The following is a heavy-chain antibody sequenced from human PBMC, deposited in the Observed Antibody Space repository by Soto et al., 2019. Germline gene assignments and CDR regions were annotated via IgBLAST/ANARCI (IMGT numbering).Heavy chain of an antibody. D-gene: IGHD6-13*01. CDR2: ISYDGSNK. Sequence: GSLRLSCAASGFTFSSYAMHWVRQAPGKGLEWVAVISYDGSNKYYADSVKGRFTISRDNSKNTLYLQMNSLRAEDTAVYYCARGAAAASYYFDYWGQGTLVTVSS. V-gene: IGHV3-30-3*01. J-gene: IGHJ4*02. CDR1: GFTFSSYA. CDR3: ARGAAAASYYFDY.